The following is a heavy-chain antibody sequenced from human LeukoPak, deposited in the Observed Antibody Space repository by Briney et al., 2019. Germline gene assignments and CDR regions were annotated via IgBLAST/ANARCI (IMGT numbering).Heavy chain of an antibody. Sequence: AGGSLRLSCVVSGFSFGTYSMHWARQVPGKGLEWVAVIWYDGSNEDYADSVKGRFTISRDNSKNTLYLQMNSLRAEDTAVYYCARDNGRDYYGSGSRLGYWGQGTLVTVSS. CDR1: GFSFGTYS. CDR2: IWYDGSNE. D-gene: IGHD3-10*01. J-gene: IGHJ4*02. CDR3: ARDNGRDYYGSGSRLGY. V-gene: IGHV3-30*19.